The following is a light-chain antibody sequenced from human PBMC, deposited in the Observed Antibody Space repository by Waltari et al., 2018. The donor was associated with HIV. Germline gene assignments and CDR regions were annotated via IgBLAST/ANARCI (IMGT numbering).Light chain of an antibody. CDR1: RSNIGSYY. V-gene: IGLV1-47*01. CDR2: RNS. J-gene: IGLJ2*01. CDR3: AVWDDSLVV. Sequence: QSVLTQPPSTSGTPGPRVTISCSGSRSNIGSYYVSWYQQPPGTATKLLIYRNSQRPSGVPDRFSGSKSGTSASLAISGLRSEDEADYYCAVWDDSLVVFGGGTKLTVL.